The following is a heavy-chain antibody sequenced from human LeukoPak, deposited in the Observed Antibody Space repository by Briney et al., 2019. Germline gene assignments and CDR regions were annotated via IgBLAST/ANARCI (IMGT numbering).Heavy chain of an antibody. V-gene: IGHV1-24*01. CDR1: GYTLTELS. CDR2: FDPEDGET. D-gene: IGHD3-16*01. Sequence: ASVKASCKVSGYTLTELSMHWVRQAPGKGLEWMGGFDPEDGETIYAQKFQGRVTMTEDTSTDTAYMELSSLRSEDTAVYYCATDRTYVWGSFDAFDVWGQGTMVTVSS. CDR3: ATDRTYVWGSFDAFDV. J-gene: IGHJ3*01.